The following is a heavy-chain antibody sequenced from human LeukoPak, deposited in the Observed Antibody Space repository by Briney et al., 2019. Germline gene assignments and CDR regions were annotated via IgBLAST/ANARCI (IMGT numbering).Heavy chain of an antibody. CDR3: ARHECSGGSCSFDY. CDR1: GYSVSSGYY. Sequence: PSETLSLTCTVSGYSVSSGYYWGWIRQPPGKGLEWIGSMYHSGDTYYNPSLKSRVTISVDTSKNQLSLKLSSVTAADTAVYYCARHECSGGSCSFDYWGQGTLVTVSS. CDR2: MYHSGDT. D-gene: IGHD2-15*01. J-gene: IGHJ4*02. V-gene: IGHV4-38-2*02.